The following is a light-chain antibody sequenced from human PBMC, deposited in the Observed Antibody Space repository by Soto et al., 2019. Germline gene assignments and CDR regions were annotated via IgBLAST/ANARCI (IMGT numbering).Light chain of an antibody. CDR3: SSYSTSSALV. CDR2: DVS. Sequence: QSALTQPASVSGSPGQSITISCAGTSADIGAFNYVSWYQHHPGKAPQLLIYDVSDRPSGVSARFSASKSANTVSLTISGLQADDEADYYCSSYSTSSALVFGGGTKLTVL. CDR1: SADIGAFNY. V-gene: IGLV2-14*03. J-gene: IGLJ2*01.